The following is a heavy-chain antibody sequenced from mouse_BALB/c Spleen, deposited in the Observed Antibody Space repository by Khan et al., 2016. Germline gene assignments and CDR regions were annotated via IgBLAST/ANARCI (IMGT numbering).Heavy chain of an antibody. Sequence: EVKLPEPGPSLVKLSQTLSLTCSVTGDSITSGYWNWIRKFPGNKLEYMGYISHSGSTYYNPSLKSRISITRDTSKNQYYLQLNSVTTEDTATYYCARDDGSTYVRGMDYWGQGTSVTVSS. D-gene: IGHD1-1*01. CDR3: ARDDGSTYVRGMDY. J-gene: IGHJ4*01. CDR2: ISHSGST. CDR1: GDSITSGY. V-gene: IGHV3-8*02.